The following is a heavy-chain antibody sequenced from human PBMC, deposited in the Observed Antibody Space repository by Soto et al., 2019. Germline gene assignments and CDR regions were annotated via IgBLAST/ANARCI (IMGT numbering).Heavy chain of an antibody. CDR1: GFTFDDYA. D-gene: IGHD6-13*01. V-gene: IGHV3-9*01. CDR3: AKGSYSSSWHFDY. Sequence: HPGGSLRLSCAASGFTFDDYAMHWVRQAPGKGLEWVSGISWNSGSIGYADSVKGRFTISRDNAKNSLYLQMNSLRAEDTALYYCAKGSYSSSWHFDYWGQGTLVTV. J-gene: IGHJ4*02. CDR2: ISWNSGSI.